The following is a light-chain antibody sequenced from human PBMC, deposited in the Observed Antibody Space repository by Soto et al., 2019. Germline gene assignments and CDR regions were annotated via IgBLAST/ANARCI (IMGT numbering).Light chain of an antibody. Sequence: EIVMTQSPATLSVSPGERATLSCSASQSISSNLAWYQQKPGQVPRLLIFGASTRATGIPARFSGSGSGTEFTLTINSLQSGDFAVYYCQQYDNWPPWTFGQGTKVDIK. J-gene: IGKJ1*01. CDR2: GAS. CDR3: QQYDNWPPWT. CDR1: QSISSN. V-gene: IGKV3-15*01.